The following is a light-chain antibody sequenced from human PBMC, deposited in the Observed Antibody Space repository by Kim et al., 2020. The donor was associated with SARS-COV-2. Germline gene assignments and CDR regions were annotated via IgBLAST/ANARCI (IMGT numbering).Light chain of an antibody. CDR2: DVS. J-gene: IGLJ1*01. CDR1: SSDVGGYNS. V-gene: IGLV2-14*03. CDR3: SSYTSSTTRV. Sequence: GQSITSSCTGTSSDVGGYNSVSWYQQHPGRAPKLMIYDVSNRPSGVSSRFSGSKSGNTASLTISGLQAEDEAEYYCSSYTSSTTRVFGSGTKVTVL.